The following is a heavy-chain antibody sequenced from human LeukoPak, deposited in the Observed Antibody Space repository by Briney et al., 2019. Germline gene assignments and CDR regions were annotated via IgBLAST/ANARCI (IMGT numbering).Heavy chain of an antibody. CDR2: IWYDGSNQ. Sequence: GGSLRLSCAASGFTFSSYGMHWVGQAPGKGLEWVAVIWYDGSNQYYADYVKGRFTISRDNSKNTLYLQMNSLRAEDTAVYYCARDDNIVAHNFDYWGQGTLVTVSS. D-gene: IGHD5-12*01. CDR1: GFTFSSYG. CDR3: ARDDNIVAHNFDY. J-gene: IGHJ4*02. V-gene: IGHV3-33*01.